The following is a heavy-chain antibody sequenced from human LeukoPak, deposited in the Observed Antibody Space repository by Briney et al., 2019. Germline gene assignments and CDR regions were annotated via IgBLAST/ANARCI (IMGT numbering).Heavy chain of an antibody. D-gene: IGHD2/OR15-2a*01. CDR2: IYASGST. CDR1: GGSISNYY. CDR3: ARDFYGDDGHHPFDY. V-gene: IGHV4-4*07. J-gene: IGHJ4*02. Sequence: PSETLSLTCSVSGGSISNYYWNWLRQPAGKGLEWIGRIYASGSTNYNPSLKSRVTISMDKSKNHLSLNLKSVTAADTAFYYCARDFYGDDGHHPFDYWGQGIQVTVSS.